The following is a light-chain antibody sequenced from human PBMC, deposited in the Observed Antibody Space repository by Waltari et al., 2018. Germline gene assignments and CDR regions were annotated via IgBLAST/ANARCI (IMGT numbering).Light chain of an antibody. CDR3: QQYSSSPRT. CDR1: QSVSSSY. J-gene: IGKJ1*01. V-gene: IGKV3-20*01. CDR2: GAS. Sequence: DIVLTQSSGTLSLSPGDRATLSCRASQSVSSSYLAWYQQKPGQAPRLLIYGASSRATGIPDRFSGSGSGTDFTLTISRLVPEDFAVYYCQQYSSSPRTFGQGTKVEIK.